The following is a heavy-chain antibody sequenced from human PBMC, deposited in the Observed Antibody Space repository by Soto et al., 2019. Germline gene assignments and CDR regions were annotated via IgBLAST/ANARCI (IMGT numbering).Heavy chain of an antibody. D-gene: IGHD3-3*01. CDR3: ARENPYYDFWSGYRFDY. Sequence: SETLSLTCTVSGGSISSGGYYWSWIRQHPGKGLEWIGYIYYSGSTYYNPSLKSRVTISVDTSKNQFSLKLSSVTAADTAVYYCARENPYYDFWSGYRFDYWGQGTLVTVS. CDR2: IYYSGST. V-gene: IGHV4-31*03. CDR1: GGSISSGGYY. J-gene: IGHJ4*02.